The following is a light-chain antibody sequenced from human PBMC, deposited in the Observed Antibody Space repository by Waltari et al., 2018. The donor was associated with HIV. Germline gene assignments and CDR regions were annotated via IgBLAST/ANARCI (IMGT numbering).Light chain of an antibody. CDR3: HVWDSVGDDHV. Sequence: YVLPPTPPMSVAPGPTARVTRGGDHLGAKTVHWYQQKAGHAPVLVVYDDSDRPSGIPERFSGHNSGNTATLSITGAEAGDEADYYCHVWDSVGDDHVFGPGTKVTV. CDR2: DDS. CDR1: HLGAKT. V-gene: IGLV3-21*02. J-gene: IGLJ1*01.